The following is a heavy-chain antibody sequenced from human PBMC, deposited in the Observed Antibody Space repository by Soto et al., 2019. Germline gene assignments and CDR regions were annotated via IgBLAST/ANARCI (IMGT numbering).Heavy chain of an antibody. V-gene: IGHV1-18*01. Sequence: ASVKVSCKASGYTFTSYGISWVRQAPGQGLEWMGWISAYNGNTNYAQKLQGRVTMTTDTSTSTAYMELRSLRSDDTAVYYCARSRGLYHDFWSGYPIYGMDVWGQGTTVTVS. J-gene: IGHJ6*02. D-gene: IGHD3-3*01. CDR3: ARSRGLYHDFWSGYPIYGMDV. CDR1: GYTFTSYG. CDR2: ISAYNGNT.